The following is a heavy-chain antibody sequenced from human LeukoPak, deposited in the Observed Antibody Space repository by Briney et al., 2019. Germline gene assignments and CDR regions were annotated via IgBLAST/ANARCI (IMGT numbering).Heavy chain of an antibody. CDR3: ARSDYYYGMDV. CDR1: GFTFSSYW. Sequence: GGSLRLSCAASGFTFSSYWMNWARQAPGKGLEWVASINHNGNVNYYVDSVKGRFTISRDNAKSSLYLQMNSLRAEDTAVYYCARSDYYYGMDVWGQGTTVTVSS. CDR2: INHNGNVN. J-gene: IGHJ6*02. V-gene: IGHV3-7*01.